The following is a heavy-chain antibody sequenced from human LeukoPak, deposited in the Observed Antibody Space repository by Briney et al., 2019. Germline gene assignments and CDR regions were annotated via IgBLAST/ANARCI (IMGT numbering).Heavy chain of an antibody. CDR1: GYTFTSYA. CDR2: INAGNGNT. J-gene: IGHJ6*02. CDR3: ASPLHGSGSYSHGGMDV. V-gene: IGHV1-3*01. Sequence: ASVKVSCKASGYTFTSYAMHWVRQAPGQRLEWMGWINAGNGNTKYSQKFQGRVTITRDTSASTAYMELSSLRSEDTAVYYCASPLHGSGSYSHGGMDVWGQGTTVTVSS. D-gene: IGHD3-10*01.